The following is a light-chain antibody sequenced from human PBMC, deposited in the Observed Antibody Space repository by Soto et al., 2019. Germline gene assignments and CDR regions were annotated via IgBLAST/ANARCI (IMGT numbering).Light chain of an antibody. V-gene: IGKV3-15*01. Sequence: ETVMTQSPATLSLSPGERVTLSCRASQSVGTNLAWYQQKPGRAPRLLVYDAYTRATGIPASFSGSGSGTEFTLTISSLESEDFAVYYCQQYNDSPLTFGGGTKVEIK. CDR1: QSVGTN. J-gene: IGKJ4*01. CDR2: DAY. CDR3: QQYNDSPLT.